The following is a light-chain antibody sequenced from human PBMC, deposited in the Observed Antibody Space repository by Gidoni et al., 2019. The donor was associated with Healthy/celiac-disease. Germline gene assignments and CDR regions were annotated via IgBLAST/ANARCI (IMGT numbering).Light chain of an antibody. CDR1: QSVSSSY. Sequence: IVLTQSPGTLSLSPGERATLPCRASQSVSSSYLAWYQQKPGQAPRRLIYGASSRATGIPDRFSGSGSGTDFTLTISRLEPEDFAVYYCQQYGRSITFGQGTRLEIK. V-gene: IGKV3-20*01. J-gene: IGKJ5*01. CDR3: QQYGRSIT. CDR2: GAS.